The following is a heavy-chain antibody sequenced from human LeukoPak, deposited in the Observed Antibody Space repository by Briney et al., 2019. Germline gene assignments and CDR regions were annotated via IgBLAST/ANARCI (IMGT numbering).Heavy chain of an antibody. CDR3: AREGRCSSTSCYSGGDDWFDP. CDR1: GGTFSSYA. CDR2: IIPIFGTA. Sequence: SVKVSCKASGGTFSSYAISWVRQAPGQGLEWMGGIIPIFGTANYAQKFQGRVTITADESTSQAYMELSSLRSEDTAVYYCAREGRCSSTSCYSGGDDWFDPWGQGTLVTVSS. J-gene: IGHJ5*02. V-gene: IGHV1-69*01. D-gene: IGHD2-2*01.